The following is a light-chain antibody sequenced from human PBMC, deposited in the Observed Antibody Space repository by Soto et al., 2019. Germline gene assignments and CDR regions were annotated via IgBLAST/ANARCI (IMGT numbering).Light chain of an antibody. Sequence: FVLPQSPGTLSLSPGERATLSCRASQSVSNYYLAWYQQRPGQTPRLLIYGASSRATGVPDRFSGSGSGTDFTLSISRLEPEDFAVYYCQQYGNSPRFGQVTKVDNK. V-gene: IGKV3-20*01. CDR1: QSVSNYY. CDR3: QQYGNSPR. J-gene: IGKJ1*01. CDR2: GAS.